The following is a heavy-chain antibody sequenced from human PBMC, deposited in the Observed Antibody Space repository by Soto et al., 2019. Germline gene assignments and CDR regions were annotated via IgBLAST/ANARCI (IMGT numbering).Heavy chain of an antibody. CDR1: GFTFSTYG. V-gene: IGHV3-30*18. Sequence: QVQLVESGGGVVQPGRSLRLSCAASGFTFSTYGMHWVRQAPGKGLEWVAVISYGGSNKYYADSVKGRFTISRDNSKKTLYLQMNSLRSEDTAVYYCAKDLSGYNYGCYRRFDYWGQGTLVTVSS. D-gene: IGHD5-18*01. J-gene: IGHJ4*02. CDR3: AKDLSGYNYGCYRRFDY. CDR2: ISYGGSNK.